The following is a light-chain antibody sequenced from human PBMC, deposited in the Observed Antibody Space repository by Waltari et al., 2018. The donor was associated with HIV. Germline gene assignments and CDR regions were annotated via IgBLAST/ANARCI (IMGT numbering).Light chain of an antibody. V-gene: IGLV6-57*02. J-gene: IGLJ3*02. Sequence: KFMLTQPHSVSESPGRTVTISCTGSSGNIARNYVPWYRQRPGSAPTTVIYEVTKRPSGVPNRFSVSIASSSNSASLTISGLRTEDEADYYCHSYDGSNWVFGGGTKLTVL. CDR3: HSYDGSNWV. CDR1: SGNIARNY. CDR2: EVT.